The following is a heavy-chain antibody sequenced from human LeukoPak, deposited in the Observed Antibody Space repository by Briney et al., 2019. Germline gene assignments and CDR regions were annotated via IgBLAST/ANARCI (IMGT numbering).Heavy chain of an antibody. CDR1: GYTSTGYY. CDR2: INPNSGGT. V-gene: IGHV1-2*02. Sequence: GASVKVSCKASGYTSTGYYMHWVRQAPGQGLEWMGWINPNSGGTNYAQKFQGRVTMTRDTSISTAYMELSRLRSDDTAVYYCARSGHSGVTLDPYYYYYMDVWGKGTTVTVSS. CDR3: ARSGHSGVTLDPYYYYYMDV. J-gene: IGHJ6*03. D-gene: IGHD2-21*02.